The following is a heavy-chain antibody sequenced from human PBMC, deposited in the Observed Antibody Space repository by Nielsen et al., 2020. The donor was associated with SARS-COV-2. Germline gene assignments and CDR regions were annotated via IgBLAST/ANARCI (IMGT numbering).Heavy chain of an antibody. D-gene: IGHD3-10*01. CDR2: ISYDGSNK. Sequence: GGSLKISCAASGFTFSSYGMHWVRQAPGKGLEWVAVISYDGSNKYYADSVKGRFTISRDNSKNTLYLQMNSLRAEDTAVYYCAKDGFGEYDAFDIWGQGTMVTVSS. CDR3: AKDGFGEYDAFDI. J-gene: IGHJ3*02. V-gene: IGHV3-30*18. CDR1: GFTFSSYG.